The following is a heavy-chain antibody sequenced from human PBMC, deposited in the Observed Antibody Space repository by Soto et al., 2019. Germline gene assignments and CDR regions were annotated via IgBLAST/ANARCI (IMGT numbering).Heavy chain of an antibody. V-gene: IGHV4-39*01. CDR3: ARHHYGSGQGGPVPYYMDV. D-gene: IGHD3-10*01. Sequence: KPSETLSLTCTVSGGSISSSSYYWGWIRQPPGKGLEWIGSIYYSGSTYYNPSLKSRVTISVDTSKNQFSLKLSSVTAADTAVYYCARHHYGSGQGGPVPYYMDVWGKGTTVTVSS. CDR2: IYYSGST. J-gene: IGHJ6*03. CDR1: GGSISSSSYY.